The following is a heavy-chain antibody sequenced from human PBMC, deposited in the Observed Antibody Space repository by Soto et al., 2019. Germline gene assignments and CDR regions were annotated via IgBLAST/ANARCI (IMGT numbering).Heavy chain of an antibody. CDR1: GFTFRKYV. Sequence: EVQLLDSGGGLAQPGGSLRLSCEVSGFTFRKYVMTWVRQDPGRGLEWVSSLSSTGGSKYYADSVKGRFTVSRDNSKNTLFRQMNSLRAEDTAIYYCAKEQEFLGCIPQGGLDVWGPGTTVAVSS. D-gene: IGHD2-8*01. CDR2: LSSTGGSK. CDR3: AKEQEFLGCIPQGGLDV. J-gene: IGHJ6*02. V-gene: IGHV3-23*01.